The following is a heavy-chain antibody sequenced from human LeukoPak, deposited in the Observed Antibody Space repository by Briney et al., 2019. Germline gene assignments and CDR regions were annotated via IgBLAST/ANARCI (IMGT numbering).Heavy chain of an antibody. J-gene: IGHJ4*02. V-gene: IGHV3-21*01. Sequence: GGSLRLSCAASGFTFSSYGMNWVRQAPGKGLEWVSSISSSSSYIYYADSVKGRFTISRDNAKNSLYLQMNSLRAEDTAVYYCARGSPYGDYLGFDYWGQGTLVTVSS. CDR2: ISSSSSYI. CDR1: GFTFSSYG. CDR3: ARGSPYGDYLGFDY. D-gene: IGHD4-17*01.